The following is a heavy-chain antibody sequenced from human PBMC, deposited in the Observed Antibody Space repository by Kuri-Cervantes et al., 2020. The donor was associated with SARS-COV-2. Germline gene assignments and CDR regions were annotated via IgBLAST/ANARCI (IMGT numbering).Heavy chain of an antibody. CDR3: ARVVPAAISFFDI. CDR2: IYHSGST. V-gene: IGHV4-38-2*01. D-gene: IGHD2-2*01. Sequence: GSLRLSCAVSGHSISSGYYWGWIRQPPGKGLEWIGSIYHSGSTYYNPSLKSRVTISVDTSKNQFSLKLSSVTAADTAVYYCARVVPAAISFFDIWGQGTMVTVSS. J-gene: IGHJ3*02. CDR1: GHSISSGYY.